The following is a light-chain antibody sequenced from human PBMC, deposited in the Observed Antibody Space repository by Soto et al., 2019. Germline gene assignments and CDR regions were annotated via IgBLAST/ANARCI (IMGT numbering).Light chain of an antibody. Sequence: EIVLTQSPGTLSLSPGERATLSCRASRSLSSSYVVWYQQKPGQAPRLLIYAASRRATGIPDRFSGSVSATEYTLTISRLETEDFAVYYCQQQGTFGQGTKLEIK. CDR1: RSLSSSY. J-gene: IGKJ2*01. V-gene: IGKV3-20*01. CDR2: AAS. CDR3: QQQGT.